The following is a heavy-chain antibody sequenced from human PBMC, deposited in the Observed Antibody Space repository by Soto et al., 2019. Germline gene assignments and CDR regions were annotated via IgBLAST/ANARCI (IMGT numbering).Heavy chain of an antibody. CDR2: IKFDGSEK. CDR1: GFTFSDYW. CDR3: VKDGGYCSSTTCYSPRNHYFDS. Sequence: GGSLSPSCAASGFTFSDYWMSWVRQAPGKGPEWVANIKFDGSEKQYVDSVKGRFSISRDNSRNSLFLQMNSLRAGDTAVYYCVKDGGYCSSTTCYSPRNHYFDSWGQGTLVTVS. D-gene: IGHD2-2*01. J-gene: IGHJ4*02. V-gene: IGHV3-7*03.